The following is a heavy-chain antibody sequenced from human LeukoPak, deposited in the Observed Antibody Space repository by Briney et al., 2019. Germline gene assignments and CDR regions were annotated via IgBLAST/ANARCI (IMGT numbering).Heavy chain of an antibody. CDR2: INPSGGST. D-gene: IGHD3-22*01. CDR1: GYTFTSYY. J-gene: IGHJ5*02. Sequence: ASVKVSFKASGYTFTSYYMHWVRQAPGQGLEWMGIINPSGGSTSYAQKFQGRVTMTRDTSTSTVYMELSSLRSEDTAVYYCARGGYYDSSGYYYVYWFDPWGQGTLVTVSS. CDR3: ARGGYYDSSGYYYVYWFDP. V-gene: IGHV1-46*01.